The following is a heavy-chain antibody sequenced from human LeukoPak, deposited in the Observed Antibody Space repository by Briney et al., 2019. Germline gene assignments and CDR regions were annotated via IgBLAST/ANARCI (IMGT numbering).Heavy chain of an antibody. Sequence: GGSLRLSCAASRFTFSSYAMSWVRQAPGKGLEWVSAISGSGGSTYYADSVKGRFTISRDNSKNTLYLQMNSLRAEDTAVYYCAKSPQGVYVYYFDYWGQGTLVTVSS. CDR3: AKSPQGVYVYYFDY. D-gene: IGHD2-8*01. J-gene: IGHJ4*02. CDR1: RFTFSSYA. V-gene: IGHV3-23*01. CDR2: ISGSGGST.